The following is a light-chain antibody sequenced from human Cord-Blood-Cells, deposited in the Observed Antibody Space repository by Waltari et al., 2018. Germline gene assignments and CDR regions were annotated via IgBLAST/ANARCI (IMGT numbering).Light chain of an antibody. Sequence: SYELTQPPSVSVSPGQTARITCSGDALPKQYAYWYQQKPGQAPVLVIYNDSERPSGIPERFSGSSSGTTVTLTISGVQAEDEADDYCQSADSSGTSRVFGGGTKLTVL. CDR2: NDS. J-gene: IGLJ3*02. CDR1: ALPKQY. V-gene: IGLV3-25*02. CDR3: QSADSSGTSRV.